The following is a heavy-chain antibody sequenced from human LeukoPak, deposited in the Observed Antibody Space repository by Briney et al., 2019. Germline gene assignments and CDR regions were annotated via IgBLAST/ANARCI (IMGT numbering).Heavy chain of an antibody. Sequence: GGSLRLSCAASGFTFSSYAMSWVRQAPGKGLEWCSAISGSGGSTYYADSVKGRFTISRDNSKNTLYLQMNSLRAEDTAVYYCANIRFLEWPLFDYWGQGTLVTVSS. V-gene: IGHV3-23*01. CDR1: GFTFSSYA. J-gene: IGHJ4*02. D-gene: IGHD3-3*01. CDR3: ANIRFLEWPLFDY. CDR2: ISGSGGST.